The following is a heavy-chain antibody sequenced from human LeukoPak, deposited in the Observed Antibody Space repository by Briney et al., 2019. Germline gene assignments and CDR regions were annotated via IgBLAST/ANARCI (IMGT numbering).Heavy chain of an antibody. D-gene: IGHD3-3*01. Sequence: ASVKVSCKASGYTFTSYYMHWVRQAPGQGLEWMGIINPSGGSTSYAQKFQGRVTMTRDTSISTAYMELSRLRSDDTAVYYCARATRGWLPITMGYWGQGTLVTVSS. CDR2: INPSGGST. J-gene: IGHJ4*02. V-gene: IGHV1-46*01. CDR3: ARATRGWLPITMGY. CDR1: GYTFTSYY.